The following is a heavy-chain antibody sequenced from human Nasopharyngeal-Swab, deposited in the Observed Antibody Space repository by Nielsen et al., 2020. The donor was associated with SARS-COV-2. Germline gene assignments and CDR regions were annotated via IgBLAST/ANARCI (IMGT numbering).Heavy chain of an antibody. V-gene: IGHV1-46*01. D-gene: IGHD5-12*01. CDR2: INPGGDYT. Sequence: ASVKVSCKASGYTFTRNYIHWIRQAPGQGLEWMGIINPGGDYTNYAQKFQGRVTVTKDTSTSTVYMELSSLRSEDTAVYYCARDAEWLRFLAGGYMDVWGKGTTVTVSS. J-gene: IGHJ6*03. CDR3: ARDAEWLRFLAGGYMDV. CDR1: GYTFTRNY.